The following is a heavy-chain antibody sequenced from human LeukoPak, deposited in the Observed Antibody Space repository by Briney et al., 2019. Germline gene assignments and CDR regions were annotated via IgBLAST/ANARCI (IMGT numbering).Heavy chain of an antibody. CDR3: ARDPNYYDSSDRGSG. V-gene: IGHV4-38-2*02. Sequence: SETLSLTCTVSGYSISSGYYWGWIRQPPGKGLEWIGSIYHSGSTYYNPSLKSRVTISVDTSKNQFSLKLSSVTAADTAVYYCARDPNYYDSSDRGSGWGQGTLVTVSS. J-gene: IGHJ4*02. CDR2: IYHSGST. D-gene: IGHD3-22*01. CDR1: GYSISSGYY.